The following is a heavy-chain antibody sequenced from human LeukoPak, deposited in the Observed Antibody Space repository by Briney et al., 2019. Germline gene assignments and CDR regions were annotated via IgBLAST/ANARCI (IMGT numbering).Heavy chain of an antibody. CDR1: GGSVSSGSYY. Sequence: SETLSLTCTVSGGSVSSGSYYWSWIRQPPGKGLEWIGYIYYSGSTNYNPSLKSRVTISVDTSKNQFSLKLSSVTAADTAVYYCAATPGSALVSFDYWGQGTLVTVSS. CDR3: AATPGSALVSFDY. V-gene: IGHV4-61*01. CDR2: IYYSGST. J-gene: IGHJ4*02. D-gene: IGHD2-8*02.